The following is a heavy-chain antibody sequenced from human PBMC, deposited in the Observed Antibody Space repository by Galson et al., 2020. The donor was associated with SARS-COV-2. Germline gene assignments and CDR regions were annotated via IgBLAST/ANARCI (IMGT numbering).Heavy chain of an antibody. CDR2: LWYDGSNE. J-gene: IGHJ5*02. D-gene: IGHD6-19*01. CDR3: AKDPPGSGWRLAS. CDR1: GFIFTTHA. V-gene: IGHV3-30*02. Sequence: GGSLRLSCAASGFIFTTHAMHWVRQAPGKGLEWVAFLWYDGSNEEYADSVKGRFTISRDNFKNTVYLQMNSLRAEDTAVYYCAKDPPGSGWRLASWGQGTLVTVSS.